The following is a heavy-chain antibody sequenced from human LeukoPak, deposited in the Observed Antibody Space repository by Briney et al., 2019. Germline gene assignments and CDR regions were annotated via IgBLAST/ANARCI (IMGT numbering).Heavy chain of an antibody. D-gene: IGHD5-24*01. Sequence: GASVKVSCKASGYTFSGHFLHWIRQAPGQRLEWVGWVNPNSGGTNYAQKFQGRVTMTRDTSISTAYMELSRLTSDDTALYYCARWLQLAGVFGYWGQGTLVTVSS. V-gene: IGHV1-2*02. CDR1: GYTFSGHF. J-gene: IGHJ4*02. CDR2: VNPNSGGT. CDR3: ARWLQLAGVFGY.